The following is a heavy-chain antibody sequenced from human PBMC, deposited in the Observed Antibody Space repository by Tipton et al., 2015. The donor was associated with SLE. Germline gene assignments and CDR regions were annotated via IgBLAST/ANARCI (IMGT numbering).Heavy chain of an antibody. CDR3: ARDRYYGDYGEPLFDY. Sequence: TLSLTCTVSGGSISSYYWSWIRQPPGKGLEWIGYIYYSGSTNYNPSLKSRVTISVDTSKNQFSLKLSSVTAADTAVYYCARDRYYGDYGEPLFDYWGQGTLVTVSS. CDR2: IYYSGST. CDR1: GGSISSYY. J-gene: IGHJ4*02. V-gene: IGHV4-59*01. D-gene: IGHD4-17*01.